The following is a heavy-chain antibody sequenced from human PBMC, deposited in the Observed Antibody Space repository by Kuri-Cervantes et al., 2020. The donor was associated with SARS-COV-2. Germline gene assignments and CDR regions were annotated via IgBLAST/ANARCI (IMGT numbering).Heavy chain of an antibody. D-gene: IGHD6-19*01. CDR3: AREWYSSGWYFDY. CDR2: IYHSGST. J-gene: IGHJ4*02. CDR1: GYSISSGYY. Sequence: SQTLSLTCAVSGYSISSGYYWGWIRQPPGKGLEWIGSIYHSGSTYNNPSLKSRVTISVDTSKNQFYLKLSSVTAADTAVYYCAREWYSSGWYFDYWGQGTLVTVSS. V-gene: IGHV4-38-2*02.